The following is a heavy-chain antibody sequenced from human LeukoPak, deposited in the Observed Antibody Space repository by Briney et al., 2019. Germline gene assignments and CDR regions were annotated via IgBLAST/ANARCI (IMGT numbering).Heavy chain of an antibody. V-gene: IGHV3-11*05. D-gene: IGHD3-22*01. J-gene: IGHJ4*02. CDR1: GFTFSDYY. CDR2: ISSSSSYT. Sequence: GGSLRLSCAASGFTFSDYYMSWIRQAPGKGLEWVSYISSSSSYTNYADSVKGRFTISRDNSKGTLYLQMNSLRVEDTAVYYCAKGSSDSWYSALEYWGQGTLVTVSS. CDR3: AKGSSDSWYSALEY.